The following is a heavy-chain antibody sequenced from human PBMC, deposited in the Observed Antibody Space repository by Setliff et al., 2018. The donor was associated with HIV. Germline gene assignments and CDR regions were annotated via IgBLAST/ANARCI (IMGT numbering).Heavy chain of an antibody. Sequence: ASETLSLTCTVSGGSISSSSYYWGWIRQPPGKGLEWIGYIYTGGSTNYNPSLKSRVTISVDTSKNQFSLKLNSVTAADTAVYYCTRSLVVTAHLDYWGQGTLVTVSS. V-gene: IGHV4-61*05. CDR3: TRSLVVTAHLDY. CDR1: GGSISSSSYY. D-gene: IGHD2-21*02. J-gene: IGHJ4*02. CDR2: IYTGGST.